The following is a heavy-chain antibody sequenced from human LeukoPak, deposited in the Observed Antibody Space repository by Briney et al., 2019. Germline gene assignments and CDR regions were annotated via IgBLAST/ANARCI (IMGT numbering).Heavy chain of an antibody. CDR1: GYTLTELS. Sequence: ASVKVSCKVSGYTLTELSMHWVRQAPGKGLEWMGGFDPEDGETIYAQKFQGRVTMTEDTSTDTAYMELSSLRSEDTVVYYCATARPNYYYDSSGYYQPFDYWGQGTLVTVSS. J-gene: IGHJ4*02. CDR3: ATARPNYYYDSSGYYQPFDY. D-gene: IGHD3-22*01. V-gene: IGHV1-24*01. CDR2: FDPEDGET.